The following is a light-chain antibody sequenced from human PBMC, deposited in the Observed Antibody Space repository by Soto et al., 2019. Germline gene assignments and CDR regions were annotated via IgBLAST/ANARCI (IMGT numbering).Light chain of an antibody. CDR2: RNN. CDR3: AAWDDSLVV. V-gene: IGLV1-47*01. Sequence: QLVLTQPPSASGTPGQTVTISCSGSSSNIGSAYIYWYQHLPGTAPKLLIYRNNQRPSGVPDRFSGSKSGTSASLAISGLRSEDEADYYCAAWDDSLVVFGGGTQLTVL. CDR1: SSNIGSAY. J-gene: IGLJ2*01.